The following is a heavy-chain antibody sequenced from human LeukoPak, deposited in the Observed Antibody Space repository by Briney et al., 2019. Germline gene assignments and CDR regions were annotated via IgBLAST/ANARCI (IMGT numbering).Heavy chain of an antibody. CDR1: GYTFTGYY. J-gene: IGHJ4*02. Sequence: ASVTVSCKASGYTFTGYYMHWVRQAPGQGLEWMGWVHPDSGATNYAQKFQGRVTMTRDTSISTAYMELSRLRSDDTAMYYCARDVDAGPSLDYWGQGTLVTVSS. CDR3: ARDVDAGPSLDY. V-gene: IGHV1-2*02. D-gene: IGHD2-2*01. CDR2: VHPDSGAT.